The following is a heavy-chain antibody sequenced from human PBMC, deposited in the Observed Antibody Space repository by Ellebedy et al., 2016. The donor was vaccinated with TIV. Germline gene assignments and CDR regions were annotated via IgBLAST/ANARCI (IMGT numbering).Heavy chain of an antibody. CDR1: GFTFSTYV. D-gene: IGHD3-10*01. CDR2: INTSSTTT. V-gene: IGHV3-48*04. J-gene: IGHJ2*01. CDR3: ARGGPGGDNWFFGL. Sequence: GESLKISCAASGFTFSTYVMNWVRQAPGKGLEWIAYINTSSTTTHYTDSVRGRFTISRDNAKNSLYLQMSSLRAEDTAVYYCARGGPGGDNWFFGLWGRGTRVTVSS.